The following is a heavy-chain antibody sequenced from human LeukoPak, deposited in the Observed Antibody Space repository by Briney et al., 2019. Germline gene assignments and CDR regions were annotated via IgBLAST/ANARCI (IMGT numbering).Heavy chain of an antibody. D-gene: IGHD2/OR15-2a*01. CDR1: GYTFTSYA. CDR2: INTNTGNP. CDR3: ARLSRRSTFAAIIGYFHMDV. Sequence: GASVKVSCKASGYTFTSYAMNWVRQAPGQGLEWMGWINTNTGNPTYAQGFTGRFVFSLDTSVNTADLQINSLRAEDTAVYYCARLSRRSTFAAIIGYFHMDVWGKGTTVIVSS. V-gene: IGHV7-4-1*02. J-gene: IGHJ6*03.